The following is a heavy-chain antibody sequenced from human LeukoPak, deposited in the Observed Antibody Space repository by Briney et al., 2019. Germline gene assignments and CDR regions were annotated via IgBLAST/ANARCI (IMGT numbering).Heavy chain of an antibody. D-gene: IGHD5-12*01. J-gene: IGHJ6*02. CDR1: GYTFTGYY. CDR2: INPNSGGT. CDR3: ARDEVATILGVGNYYYGMDV. Sequence: ASVKVSCKASGYTFTGYYMHCVRQAPGQGLEWMGWINPNSGGTNYAQKFQGRVTMTRDTSISTAYMELSRLRSDDTAVYYCARDEVATILGVGNYYYGMDVWGQGTTVTVSS. V-gene: IGHV1-2*02.